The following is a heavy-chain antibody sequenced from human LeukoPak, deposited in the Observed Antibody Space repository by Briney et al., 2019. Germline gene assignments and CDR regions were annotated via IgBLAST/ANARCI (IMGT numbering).Heavy chain of an antibody. V-gene: IGHV4-39*01. CDR1: GGSISSSSYY. D-gene: IGHD2-2*02. CDR2: IYYSGST. J-gene: IGHJ3*02. Sequence: SETLSLTCTVSGGSISSSSYYWGWIRQPPGKGLEWIGSIYYSGSTYYNPSLKSRVTISVGTSKNQFSLKLSSVTAADTAVYYCASPGYCSRTSCYSLAAFDIWGQGTMVTVSS. CDR3: ASPGYCSRTSCYSLAAFDI.